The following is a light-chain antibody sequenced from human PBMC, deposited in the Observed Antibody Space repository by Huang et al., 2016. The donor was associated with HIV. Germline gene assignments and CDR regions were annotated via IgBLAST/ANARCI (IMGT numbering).Light chain of an antibody. V-gene: IGKV3-11*01. CDR1: QSVGSY. Sequence: EIVLTQSPATLSLSPGERATLSCRASQSVGSYLAWYQQKPGQAPRRLSYDASNGGTGIPARFSGSGSGTDFSLTISSLEPEDFAVYYCQQRITWPSTFGQGTKVEIK. CDR3: QQRITWPST. CDR2: DAS. J-gene: IGKJ1*01.